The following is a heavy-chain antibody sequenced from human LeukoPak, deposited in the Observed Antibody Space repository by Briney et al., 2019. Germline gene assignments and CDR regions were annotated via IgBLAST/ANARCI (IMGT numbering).Heavy chain of an antibody. Sequence: PGGSLRLSCAASGFTFSSYSMNWVRQAPGKGLEWVSAISGSGGSTYYADSVKGRFTISRDNSKNTLYLQMNSLRAEDTAVYYCAKAPLGSSSWFDYWGQGTLVTVSS. CDR2: ISGSGGST. J-gene: IGHJ4*02. CDR3: AKAPLGSSSWFDY. V-gene: IGHV3-23*01. D-gene: IGHD6-13*01. CDR1: GFTFSSYS.